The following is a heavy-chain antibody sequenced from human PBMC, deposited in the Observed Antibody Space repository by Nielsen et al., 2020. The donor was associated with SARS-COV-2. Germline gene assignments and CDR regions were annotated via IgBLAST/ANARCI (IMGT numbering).Heavy chain of an antibody. CDR2: ISYDGSNK. Sequence: GESLKISCAASGFTFSSYAMHWVRQAPGKGLEWVAVISYDGSNKYYADSVKGRFTISRDNSKNTLYLQMNSLRAEDTAVYYCARDRRQYSLVGWYGMDVWGQGPTVTVSS. D-gene: IGHD6-6*01. J-gene: IGHJ6*02. V-gene: IGHV3-30*04. CDR1: GFTFSSYA. CDR3: ARDRRQYSLVGWYGMDV.